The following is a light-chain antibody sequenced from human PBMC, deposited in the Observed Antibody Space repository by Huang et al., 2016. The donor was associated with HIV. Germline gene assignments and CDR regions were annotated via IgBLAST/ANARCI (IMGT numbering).Light chain of an antibody. CDR3: MQGLQTRIT. Sequence: DIVMTQSPLSLAVTPGEPASISCRSSERLLHSNGYNYLEREQQKTGQSPRLLIYMGSNRASGVPDRFRGSGSGTDFTLKISRVEADDVGVYYCMQGLQTRITFGQGTRLEIK. V-gene: IGKV2-28*01. CDR1: ERLLHSNGYNY. CDR2: MGS. J-gene: IGKJ5*01.